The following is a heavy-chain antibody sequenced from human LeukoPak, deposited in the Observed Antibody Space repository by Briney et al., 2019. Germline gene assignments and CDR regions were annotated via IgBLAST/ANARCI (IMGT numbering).Heavy chain of an antibody. CDR1: GFTLTNYA. V-gene: IGHV3-23*01. CDR2: ISSSGSST. CDR3: ARDQAGAFDI. D-gene: IGHD3-10*01. J-gene: IGHJ3*02. Sequence: PGGSLRLSCAVSGFTLTNYAMSWVRQAPGKGLEWVSTISSSGSSTYYADSVKGRFTISRDNSKNTLYLQMNSLRAEDTAVYYCARDQAGAFDIWGQGTMVTVSS.